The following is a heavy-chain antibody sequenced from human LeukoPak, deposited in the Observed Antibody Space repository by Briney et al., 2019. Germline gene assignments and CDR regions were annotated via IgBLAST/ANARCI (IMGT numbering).Heavy chain of an antibody. CDR3: AKDIFPYSSRGFYAFDI. V-gene: IGHV3-7*03. J-gene: IGHJ3*02. CDR2: IKRDGSEK. CDR1: GFTFSSYW. D-gene: IGHD6-13*01. Sequence: GGSLRLSCAASGFTFSSYWMSWVRQAPGKGLEWVANIKRDGSEKYYVDSVKGRFTISRDNAKNSLYLQMNSLRAEDTALYYCAKDIFPYSSRGFYAFDIWGQGTMVTVSS.